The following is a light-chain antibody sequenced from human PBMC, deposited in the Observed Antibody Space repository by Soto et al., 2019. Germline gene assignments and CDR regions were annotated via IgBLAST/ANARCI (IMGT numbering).Light chain of an antibody. Sequence: EIVLTQSPTTLSLSPGERATLSCRASQSVSSYFAWYQQKPGQAPRLLIYDASTRAAGIPASFSGSGSGTDFTISISSLEPEDFAVYYCQQRSDWPLTFGGGTKVEIK. V-gene: IGKV3-11*01. CDR2: DAS. CDR1: QSVSSY. J-gene: IGKJ4*01. CDR3: QQRSDWPLT.